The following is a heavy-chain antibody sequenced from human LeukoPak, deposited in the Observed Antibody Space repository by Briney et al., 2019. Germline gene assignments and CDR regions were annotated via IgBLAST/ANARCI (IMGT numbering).Heavy chain of an antibody. Sequence: SVKLSCKASGVTFSSYAIRWVRQAPGQGLEWMGGIIPIFGTANYAQKFQGRVTITADESTSTAYMELSSLRSEDTAVYYCARDLGSGWDGRWFDPWGQGTLVTVSS. CDR3: ARDLGSGWDGRWFDP. V-gene: IGHV1-69*13. D-gene: IGHD6-19*01. J-gene: IGHJ5*02. CDR1: GVTFSSYA. CDR2: IIPIFGTA.